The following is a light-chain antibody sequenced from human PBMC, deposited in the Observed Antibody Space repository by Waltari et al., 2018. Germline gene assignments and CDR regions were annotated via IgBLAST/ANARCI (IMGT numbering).Light chain of an antibody. V-gene: IGLV2-14*01. CDR1: SCDVGGYND. CDR3: NSCTGDSTLI. CDR2: AAD. J-gene: IGLJ2*01. Sequence: QSALTQPAFVSGSPGQSITIPCTGTSCDVGGYNDVSWYQQHPGKAPKLIIYAADDRPSGVSNRFSGSKSGNTASLTISGLQVEDEADYYCNSCTGDSTLIFGGGTKVTVL.